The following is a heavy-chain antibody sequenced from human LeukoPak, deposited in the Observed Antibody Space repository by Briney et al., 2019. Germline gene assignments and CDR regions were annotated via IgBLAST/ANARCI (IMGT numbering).Heavy chain of an antibody. CDR1: GFTFSSYG. D-gene: IGHD3-22*01. V-gene: IGHV3-30*03. CDR3: ARDLGYYDSSAKGGVFDY. J-gene: IGHJ4*02. Sequence: AGGSLRLSCAASGFTFSSYGMHWVRQAPGKGLEWVAVISYDGSNKYYADSVKGRFTISRDNSKNTLYLQMNSLRAEDTAVYYCARDLGYYDSSAKGGVFDYWGQGTLVTVSS. CDR2: ISYDGSNK.